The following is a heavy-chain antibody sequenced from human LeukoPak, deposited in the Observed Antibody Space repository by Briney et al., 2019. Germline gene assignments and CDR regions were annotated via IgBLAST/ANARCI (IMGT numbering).Heavy chain of an antibody. CDR2: IYTSGST. CDR1: GGSISSGSYY. D-gene: IGHD2-2*01. J-gene: IGHJ4*02. V-gene: IGHV4-61*02. CDR3: ARDRASTFFDY. Sequence: SETLSLTCTVSGGSISSGSYYWSWIRQPAGKGLEWIGRIYTSGSTNYNPSLKSRVTISVDTSKNQLSLKLSSVTAADTAVYYCARDRASTFFDYWGQGTLVTVSS.